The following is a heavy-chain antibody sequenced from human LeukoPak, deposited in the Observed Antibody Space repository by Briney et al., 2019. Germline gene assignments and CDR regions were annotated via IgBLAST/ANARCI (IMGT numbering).Heavy chain of an antibody. CDR3: AKPVAARGNY. V-gene: IGHV3-23*01. Sequence: PGGSLRLSCAASGFTFSSYWMTWVRQAPGKGLEWVSAISGSGGSTYYADSVKGRFTISRDNSKNTLYLQMNSLRAEDTAVYYCAKPVAARGNYWGQGTLVTVSS. CDR1: GFTFSSYW. J-gene: IGHJ4*02. D-gene: IGHD6-6*01. CDR2: ISGSGGST.